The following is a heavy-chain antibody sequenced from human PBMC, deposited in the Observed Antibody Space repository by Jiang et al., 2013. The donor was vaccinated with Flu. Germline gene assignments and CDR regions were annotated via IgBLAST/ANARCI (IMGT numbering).Heavy chain of an antibody. D-gene: IGHD5-12*01. Sequence: WVSSVSDSGDYTYYADSMKGRFIISRDNSRNTLYLQMNSLRAEDTAVYYCARGASYDPFDSWGQGTLVTVSS. J-gene: IGHJ4*02. V-gene: IGHV3-23*01. CDR3: ARGASYDPFDS. CDR2: VSDSGDYT.